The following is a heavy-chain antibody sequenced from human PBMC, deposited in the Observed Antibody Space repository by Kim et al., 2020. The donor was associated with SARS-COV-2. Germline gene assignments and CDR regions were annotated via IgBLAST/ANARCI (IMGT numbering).Heavy chain of an antibody. V-gene: IGHV4-31*02. Sequence: YYNPALKSRVTISVDTSKNQFSLKLSSVTAADTAVYYCARRGSGGYYFDYWGQGTLVTVSS. J-gene: IGHJ4*02. CDR3: ARRGSGGYYFDY. D-gene: IGHD3-16*01.